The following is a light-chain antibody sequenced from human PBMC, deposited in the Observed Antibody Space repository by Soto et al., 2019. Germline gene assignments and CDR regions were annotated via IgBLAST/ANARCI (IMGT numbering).Light chain of an antibody. CDR1: QSVNAN. V-gene: IGKV3-15*01. CDR3: QQYNTWLWT. CDR2: GAS. Sequence: EVVMTQSPATLSVSPGERATLSCRASQSVNANLAWYQQMPGQAPRLLIHGASNRATGIPARFSGSGFGTEFILAISSLQSEDFAVYDCQQYNTWLWTFGQGTKVEI. J-gene: IGKJ1*01.